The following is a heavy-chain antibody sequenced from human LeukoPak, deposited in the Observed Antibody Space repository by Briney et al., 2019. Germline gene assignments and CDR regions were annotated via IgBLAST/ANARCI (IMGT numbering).Heavy chain of an antibody. CDR3: ARGLLSGYYDSSGYPDY. Sequence: GASVKVSCKASGYTFTSYYMHWVRQAPGQGLEWMGIINPSGGSTSYAQKFQGRVTMTRVTSTSTVYMELSSLRSEDTAVYYCARGLLSGYYDSSGYPDYWGQGTLVTVSS. D-gene: IGHD3-22*01. CDR2: INPSGGST. CDR1: GYTFTSYY. V-gene: IGHV1-46*01. J-gene: IGHJ4*02.